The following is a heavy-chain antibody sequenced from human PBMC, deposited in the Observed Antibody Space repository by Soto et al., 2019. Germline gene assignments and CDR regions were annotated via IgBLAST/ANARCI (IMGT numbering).Heavy chain of an antibody. CDR3: ARVRGYCSGGSCYLAPGGHRRHFDL. Sequence: SETLSLTCAVYGGSFSGYYWSWIRQPPGKGLEWIGEINHSGSTNYNPSLKSRVTISVDTSKNQFSLKLSSVTAADTAVYYCARVRGYCSGGSCYLAPGGHRRHFDLWGRGTLVTVSS. V-gene: IGHV4-34*01. CDR2: INHSGST. CDR1: GGSFSGYY. J-gene: IGHJ2*01. D-gene: IGHD2-15*01.